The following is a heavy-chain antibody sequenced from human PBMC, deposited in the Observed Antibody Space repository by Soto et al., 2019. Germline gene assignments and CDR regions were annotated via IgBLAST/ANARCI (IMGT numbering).Heavy chain of an antibody. V-gene: IGHV2-5*01. CDR2: IYWNDDK. CDR3: AHRGSSWEFDY. CDR1: GFSLSTSGGG. Sequence: ESGPTLVNPTHTLTLTCTFSGFSLSTSGGGVGWIRQPPGKALEWLALIYWNDDKRYSPSLKSRLTITKDTSKNQVVRTMTNMDPVDTATYYCAHRGSSWEFDYWGQGTLVTVSS. J-gene: IGHJ4*02. D-gene: IGHD6-13*01.